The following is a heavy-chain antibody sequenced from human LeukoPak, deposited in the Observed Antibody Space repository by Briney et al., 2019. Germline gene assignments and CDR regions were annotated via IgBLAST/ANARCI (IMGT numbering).Heavy chain of an antibody. V-gene: IGHV4-30-4*01. J-gene: IGHJ4*02. Sequence: SETLSLACTVSGGSISSGDYYWSWIRQPPGKGLEWIGYIYYSGSTYYNPSLKSRVTISVDTSKNQFSLKLSSVTAADTAVYYCARGGGMATITFDYWGQGTLVTVSS. CDR2: IYYSGST. CDR1: GGSISSGDYY. CDR3: ARGGGMATITFDY. D-gene: IGHD5-24*01.